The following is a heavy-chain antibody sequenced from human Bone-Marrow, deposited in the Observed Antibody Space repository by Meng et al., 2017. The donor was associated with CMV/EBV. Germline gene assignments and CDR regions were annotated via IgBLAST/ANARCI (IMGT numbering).Heavy chain of an antibody. J-gene: IGHJ6*02. D-gene: IGHD3-16*02. Sequence: ASVKVSCKASGYTFTSYGISWVRQAPGQGLEWMGWISAYNGNTNYAQKLQGRVTMTTDTSTSTAYMELRSLRSDDTAVYYCARAWSCRNLYYYYGMDVWGQGTTVTVSS. CDR2: ISAYNGNT. V-gene: IGHV1-18*01. CDR1: GYTFTSYG. CDR3: ARAWSCRNLYYYYGMDV.